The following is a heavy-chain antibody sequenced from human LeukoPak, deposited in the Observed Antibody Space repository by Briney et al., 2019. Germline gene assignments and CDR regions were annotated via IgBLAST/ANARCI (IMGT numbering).Heavy chain of an antibody. CDR3: AKGIDSSSGWYYAPFDY. V-gene: IGHV3-23*01. CDR1: GFTFSSYA. Sequence: GGSLRLSCAASGFTFSSYAMSWVRQAPGKGLEWASAISGSGGSTYYADSVKGRFTISRDNSKNTLYLQMNSLRAEDTAVYYCAKGIDSSSGWYYAPFDYWGQGTLVTVSS. CDR2: ISGSGGST. D-gene: IGHD6-13*01. J-gene: IGHJ4*02.